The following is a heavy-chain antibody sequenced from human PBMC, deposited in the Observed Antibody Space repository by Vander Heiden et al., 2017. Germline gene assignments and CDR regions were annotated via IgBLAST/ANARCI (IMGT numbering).Heavy chain of an antibody. Sequence: QITLKESGPTLVKPTQTLTLTCPFSGFSLSTSGVGVGWIRQPPGKALEWLALIYWNDDKRYSPSLKSRLTITKDTSKNQVVLTMTNMDPVDTATYYCARGSSGGGPYGDWGQGTLVTVSS. CDR2: IYWNDDK. CDR3: ARGSSGGGPYGD. V-gene: IGHV2-5*01. D-gene: IGHD2-15*01. J-gene: IGHJ4*02. CDR1: GFSLSTSGVG.